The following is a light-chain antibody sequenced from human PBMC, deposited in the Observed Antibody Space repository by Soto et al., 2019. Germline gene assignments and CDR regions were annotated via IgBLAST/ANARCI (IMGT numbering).Light chain of an antibody. V-gene: IGKV1-39*01. CDR1: QSISNH. CDR3: QQCYSSPPT. CDR2: AAS. Sequence: DIQMTQSPSSLSASVEDRAIIACRASQSISNHLTWYQQKPGKAPKLLIFAASSLHSGVPSRFSGSRSGPDFTLTISSLQPEDFATYYCQQCYSSPPTFGQGTKVDIK. J-gene: IGKJ1*01.